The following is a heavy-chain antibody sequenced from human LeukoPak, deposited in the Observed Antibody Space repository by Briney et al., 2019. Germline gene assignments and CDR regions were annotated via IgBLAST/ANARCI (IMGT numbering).Heavy chain of an antibody. D-gene: IGHD6-13*01. Sequence: ASVKVSCKVSGYTFTDYYMHRVQQAPGEGLEWMGLVDPEDGETIYAEKFQGRVTITADTSTDTAYMELSSLRSEDTAVYYCATESRGVVPAANRPSIAAASVWGKGTTVTVSS. CDR1: GYTFTDYY. J-gene: IGHJ6*04. CDR2: VDPEDGET. CDR3: ATESRGVVPAANRPSIAAASV. V-gene: IGHV1-69-2*01.